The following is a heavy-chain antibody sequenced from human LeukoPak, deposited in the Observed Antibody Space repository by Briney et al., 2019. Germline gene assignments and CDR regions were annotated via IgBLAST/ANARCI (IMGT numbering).Heavy chain of an antibody. CDR2: ISGTGGGT. Sequence: PGGSLRLSCAASGFTFSTYAMSWVRQAPGKGLEGVSSISGTGGGTYYADSVKGRFSISRDNSHNTLYLQMNSLRAEDTAVYYCAKDREMYFYDSSGYRDAFHIWGQGTKVTVSS. CDR3: AKDREMYFYDSSGYRDAFHI. D-gene: IGHD3-22*01. J-gene: IGHJ3*02. V-gene: IGHV3-23*01. CDR1: GFTFSTYA.